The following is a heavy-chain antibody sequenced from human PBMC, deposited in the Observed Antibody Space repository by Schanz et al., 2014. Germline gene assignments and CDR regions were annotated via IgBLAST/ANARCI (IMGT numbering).Heavy chain of an antibody. V-gene: IGHV3-33*01. Sequence: QGQLVESGGGVVQPGKSLRLSCATSGFIFSSYGMHWVRQAPGKGLEWVAFINSDGTKRFYADSVKSRFTISRDNSRNTLYLQMNSLRAEDTAVYYCARDGYSVVVISPTESFDIWGQGTMVTVSP. CDR2: INSDGTKR. CDR1: GFIFSSYG. D-gene: IGHD2-21*01. CDR3: ARDGYSVVVISPTESFDI. J-gene: IGHJ3*02.